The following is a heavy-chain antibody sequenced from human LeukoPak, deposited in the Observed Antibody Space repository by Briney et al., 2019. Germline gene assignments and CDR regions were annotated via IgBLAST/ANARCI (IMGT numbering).Heavy chain of an antibody. D-gene: IGHD5-24*01. CDR1: GFTFSSYA. CDR3: AKVTTISPHY. J-gene: IGHJ4*02. V-gene: IGHV3-23*01. CDR2: ISGGGSST. Sequence: GGSLRLSCAASGFTFSSYAMSWVRQAPGKGLEWVSAISGGGSSTYYADSVKGRFTISRDNSKNTLYLQMNSLRAEDTAVYYCAKVTTISPHYWGQGTLVTVSS.